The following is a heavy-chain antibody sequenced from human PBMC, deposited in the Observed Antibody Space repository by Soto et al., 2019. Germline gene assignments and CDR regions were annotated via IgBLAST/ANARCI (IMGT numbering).Heavy chain of an antibody. CDR2: ISSSGGST. V-gene: IGHV3-23*01. D-gene: IGHD6-19*01. J-gene: IGHJ4*02. Sequence: GGALRLSCAASGFTFSSYTMSWARQAPGKGLECISAISSSGGSTYYADSVKGRYTNSRDNSKSTLYLQMKSLRAEGTAAYYCAKDMGGGGWYGQGYLDYWGQGTLVTVSS. CDR3: AKDMGGGGWYGQGYLDY. CDR1: GFTFSSYT.